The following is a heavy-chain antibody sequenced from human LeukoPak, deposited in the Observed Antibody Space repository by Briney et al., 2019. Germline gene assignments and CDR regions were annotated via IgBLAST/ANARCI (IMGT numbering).Heavy chain of an antibody. Sequence: ASVKVSCKASGYTFTNYAMNWVRQAPGQGLEWMGWINTNTGNPMYARGFTGRFVFSLDTSVSTAYLQISSLKAGDTAVYYCARVVRGSSGYRYYFDYWGLGTLVTVSS. CDR1: GYTFTNYA. CDR2: INTNTGNP. D-gene: IGHD3-22*01. V-gene: IGHV7-4-1*02. J-gene: IGHJ4*02. CDR3: ARVVRGSSGYRYYFDY.